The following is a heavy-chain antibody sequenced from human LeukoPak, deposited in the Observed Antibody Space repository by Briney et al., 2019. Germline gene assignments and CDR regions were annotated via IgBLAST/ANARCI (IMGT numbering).Heavy chain of an antibody. V-gene: IGHV5-51*01. CDR2: IYPGGSDT. Sequence: GESLKISCKGSGYSFTSYWIGWVRQMPGKGLGWMGIIYPGGSDTRYSPSFQGQVTISADKSNSTAYLQWNSQKPTDTAMYYCARRGPPGDYVGYWGQGTLVTVSS. D-gene: IGHD4-17*01. CDR3: ARRGPPGDYVGY. J-gene: IGHJ4*02. CDR1: GYSFTSYW.